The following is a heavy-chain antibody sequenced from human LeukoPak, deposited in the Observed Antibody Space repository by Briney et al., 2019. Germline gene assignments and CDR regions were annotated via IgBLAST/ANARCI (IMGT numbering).Heavy chain of an antibody. D-gene: IGHD1-26*01. J-gene: IGHJ4*02. CDR2: IKSKSDGGTT. CDR3: SSGRSPAQ. Sequence: GVSLRLSCAASGFTFSNAWMNWVRQAPGKGLEWVGRIKSKSDGGTTDYAAPVKGRFTILRDDSENTMYMQMNSLKTEDTAVYYCSSGRSPAQWGQGTLVTVSS. CDR1: GFTFSNAW. V-gene: IGHV3-15*01.